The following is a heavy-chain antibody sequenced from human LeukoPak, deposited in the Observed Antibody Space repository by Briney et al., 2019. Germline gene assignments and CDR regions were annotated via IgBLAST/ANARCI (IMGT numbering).Heavy chain of an antibody. CDR2: IKQDGSEK. Sequence: GGSLRLSCAASGFTFSSYWMSWVRQAPGKGLEWVANIKQDGSEKYYVDSVKGRFTISRDNAKNSLYLQMNSLRAEDTAVYYCARTGGYYYDSSGYYVLLWGQGTLVTVSS. D-gene: IGHD3-22*01. J-gene: IGHJ4*02. V-gene: IGHV3-7*01. CDR3: ARTGGYYYDSSGYYVLL. CDR1: GFTFSSYW.